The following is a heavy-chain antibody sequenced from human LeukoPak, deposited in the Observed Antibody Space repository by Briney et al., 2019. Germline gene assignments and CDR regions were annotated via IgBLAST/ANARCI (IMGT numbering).Heavy chain of an antibody. CDR3: ARGSCYYYYGMDV. J-gene: IGHJ6*02. V-gene: IGHV1-2*04. D-gene: IGHD1-26*01. Sequence: ASVKVSCKASGYTFTGYYMHWVRQAPGQGLEWMGWINPNSGGTNYAQKFQGWVTMTRDTSISTAYMELSRLRSDDTAVYYCARGSCYYYYGMDVWGQGTTVTVSS. CDR2: INPNSGGT. CDR1: GYTFTGYY.